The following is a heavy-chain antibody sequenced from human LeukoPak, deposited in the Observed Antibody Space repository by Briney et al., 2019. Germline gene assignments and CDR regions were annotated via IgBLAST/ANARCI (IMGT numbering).Heavy chain of an antibody. CDR3: ATDFYDST. V-gene: IGHV3-15*07. CDR2: IRSNSDGGTI. D-gene: IGHD3-22*01. J-gene: IGHJ5*02. Sequence: GGSLRLSCATSDFTFSNAWMNWVRQAPGKGLEWVGRIRSNSDGGTIDYAAPVKGRFTLSRDDSKTTLYLQMNSLQTEDTAVYYCATDFYDSTWGQGTLVTVSS. CDR1: DFTFSNAW.